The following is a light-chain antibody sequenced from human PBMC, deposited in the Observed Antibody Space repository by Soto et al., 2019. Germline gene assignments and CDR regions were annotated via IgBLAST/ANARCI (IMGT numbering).Light chain of an antibody. CDR3: PKYNSAPWT. CDR2: AAS. CDR1: QGVSNS. J-gene: IGKJ1*01. V-gene: IGKV1-27*01. Sequence: DIQMTQSPSSLSASVGDRVTITCRASQGVSNSLAWYQQKPGKVPKLLIYAASTLQSGVPSRFSGSGSGTDFTLAISRLQPDAVATYYCPKYNSAPWTFGQGTKVEIK.